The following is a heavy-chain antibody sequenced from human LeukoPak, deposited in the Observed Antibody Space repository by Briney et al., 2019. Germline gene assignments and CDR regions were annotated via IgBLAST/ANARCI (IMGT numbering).Heavy chain of an antibody. Sequence: GGSLRLSCVASGFTFSRYWMSWVRQTPGKGLEWVANIKQDGSEKYYVESVKGRFTISRDNTENSLYPQMNSLRAEDTAIYYCARAQGFSGYDYRYWGQGTLVTVSS. CDR2: IKQDGSEK. J-gene: IGHJ4*02. D-gene: IGHD5-12*01. V-gene: IGHV3-7*01. CDR1: GFTFSRYW. CDR3: ARAQGFSGYDYRY.